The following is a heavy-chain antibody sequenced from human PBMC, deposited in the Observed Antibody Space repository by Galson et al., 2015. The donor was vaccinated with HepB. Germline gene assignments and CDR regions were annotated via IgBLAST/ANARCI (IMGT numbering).Heavy chain of an antibody. D-gene: IGHD6-13*01. Sequence: CAISGDSVSSNSAAWNWIRQSPSRGLEWLGRTYYRSKWYNDYAVSVKSRITINPDTSKNQFSLQLNSVTPEDTAVYYCARDGEYSSSWYGYFDYWGQGTLVTVSS. J-gene: IGHJ4*02. CDR3: ARDGEYSSSWYGYFDY. CDR2: TYYRSKWYN. V-gene: IGHV6-1*01. CDR1: GDSVSSNSAA.